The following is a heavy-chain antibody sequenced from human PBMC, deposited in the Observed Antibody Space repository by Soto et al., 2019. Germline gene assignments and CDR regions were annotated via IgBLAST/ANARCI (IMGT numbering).Heavy chain of an antibody. CDR1: GGTFSSYA. CDR3: ARVQYSGSYDSYYYYGMDV. CDR2: IIPIFGTA. V-gene: IGHV1-69*13. D-gene: IGHD1-26*01. J-gene: IGHJ6*02. Sequence: ASVKVSCKASGGTFSSYAISWVRQAPGQGLEWMGGIIPIFGTANYAQKFQGRVTITADESTSTAYMELSSLRSEDTAVYYCARVQYSGSYDSYYYYGMDVWGQGTMVTVSS.